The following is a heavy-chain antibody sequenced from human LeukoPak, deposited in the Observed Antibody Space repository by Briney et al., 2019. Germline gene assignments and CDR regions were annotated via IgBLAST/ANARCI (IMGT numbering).Heavy chain of an antibody. CDR2: INHSGST. D-gene: IGHD2-21*02. CDR3: ARRTPYCGGDCYFSGYYYYYMDV. V-gene: IGHV4-34*01. J-gene: IGHJ6*03. CDR1: GGSFSGYY. Sequence: SETLSLTCAVYGGSFSGYYWSWIRQPPGKGLEWIGEINHSGSTNYNPSLKSRVTISVDTSKNQFSLKLSSVTAADTAVYYCARRTPYCGGDCYFSGYYYYYMDVWGKGTTVTISS.